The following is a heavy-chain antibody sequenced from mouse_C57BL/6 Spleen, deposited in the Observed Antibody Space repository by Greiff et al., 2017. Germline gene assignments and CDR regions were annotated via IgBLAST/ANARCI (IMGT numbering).Heavy chain of an antibody. CDR1: GYTFTSYW. D-gene: IGHD2-4*01. CDR2: IDPSDSYT. J-gene: IGHJ4*01. CDR3: ATYYDYDTYAMDY. Sequence: QVQLQQSGAELVKPGASVKLSCKASGYTFTSYWMQWVKQRPGQGLEWIGEIDPSDSYTNYNQKFKGKATLTVDPSSSTAYMQLSSLTSEDSAVYYCATYYDYDTYAMDYWGQGTSVTVSS. V-gene: IGHV1-50*01.